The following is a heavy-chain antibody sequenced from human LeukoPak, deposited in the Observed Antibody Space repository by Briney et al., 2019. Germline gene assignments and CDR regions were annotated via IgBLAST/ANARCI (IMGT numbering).Heavy chain of an antibody. CDR2: IYTSGST. CDR3: ARHNDDYAIFDY. CDR1: GGSISSGSYY. Sequence: SQTLSLTCTVSGGSISSGSYYWSWIRQPAGKGLEWIGRIYTSGSTNYNPSLKSRVTISVDTSKNQFFLKLSSVTATNTAVYYCARHNDDYAIFDYWGQGTLVTVSS. D-gene: IGHD4-17*01. J-gene: IGHJ4*02. V-gene: IGHV4-61*02.